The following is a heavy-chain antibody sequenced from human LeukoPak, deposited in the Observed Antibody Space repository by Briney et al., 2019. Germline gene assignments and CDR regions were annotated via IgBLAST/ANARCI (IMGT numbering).Heavy chain of an antibody. J-gene: IGHJ4*02. CDR3: ARGPGGIAAAGYYFDY. D-gene: IGHD6-13*01. CDR2: IYYSGST. V-gene: IGHV4-59*01. Sequence: PSETLSLTCTVSGGSISSYYWSWIRQPPGKGLEWIGYIYYSGSTNYNPSLKSRVTISVDTSKSQFSLKLSSVTAADTAVYYCARGPGGIAAAGYYFDYWGQGTLVTVSS. CDR1: GGSISSYY.